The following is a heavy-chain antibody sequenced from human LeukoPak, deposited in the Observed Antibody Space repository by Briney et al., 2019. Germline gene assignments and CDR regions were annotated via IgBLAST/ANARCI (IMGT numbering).Heavy chain of an antibody. CDR2: INHSGST. V-gene: IGHV4-34*01. Sequence: PSETLSLTCAVYGGSFSGYYWSWIRQPPGKGLEWIGEINHSGSTNYNPSLKSRVTISVDKSKNQFCLKLSSVTAADTAVYYCARGGIEWFDPWGQGTLVTVSS. CDR1: GGSFSGYY. J-gene: IGHJ5*02. CDR3: ARGGIEWFDP.